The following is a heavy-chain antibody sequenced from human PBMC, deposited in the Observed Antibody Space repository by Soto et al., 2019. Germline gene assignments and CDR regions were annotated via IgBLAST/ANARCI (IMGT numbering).Heavy chain of an antibody. CDR1: GYTFTGYY. CDR2: INPNSGGT. Sequence: VASVKVSCKASGYTFTGYYMHWVRQATGQGLEWMGWINPNSGGTNYAQKFQGRVTMTRDTSISTAYMGLSRLRSDDTAVYYCARAPMTDYYYYYGMDVWGQGTTVTVSS. CDR3: ARAPMTDYYYYYGMDV. V-gene: IGHV1-2*02. J-gene: IGHJ6*02.